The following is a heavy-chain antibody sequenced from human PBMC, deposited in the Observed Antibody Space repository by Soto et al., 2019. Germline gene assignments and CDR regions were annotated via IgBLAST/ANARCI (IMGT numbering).Heavy chain of an antibody. D-gene: IGHD2-2*01. CDR2: ISSSGSTI. V-gene: IGHV3-11*01. Sequence: PGVSLRLSCAASGFTFSDYYMSWIRQAPGKGLEWVSYISSSGSTIYYADSVKGRFTISRDNAKHSLYLQINSLRADDTAVYYCARDGYYCSCDRCYGGWFDPWGQGNPVTVLS. J-gene: IGHJ5*01. CDR1: GFTFSDYY. CDR3: ARDGYYCSCDRCYGGWFDP.